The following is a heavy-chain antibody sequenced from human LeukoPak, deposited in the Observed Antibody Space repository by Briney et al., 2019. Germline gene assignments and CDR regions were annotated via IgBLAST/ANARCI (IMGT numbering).Heavy chain of an antibody. CDR1: GGSINRSGHY. V-gene: IGHV4-39*07. CDR3: ARHYYSDPFDY. D-gene: IGHD4-17*01. Sequence: PSETLSLTCTVTGGSINRSGHYWGWIRQRPGKGLEWIGSIYYTGTTYYSPSLKSRVTISVDTSKNQFSLKLSSVTAADTAVYYCARHYYSDPFDYWGQGTLVTVSS. J-gene: IGHJ4*02. CDR2: IYYTGTT.